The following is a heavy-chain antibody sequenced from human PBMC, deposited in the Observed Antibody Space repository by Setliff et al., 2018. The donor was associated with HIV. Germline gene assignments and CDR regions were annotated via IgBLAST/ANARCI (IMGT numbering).Heavy chain of an antibody. V-gene: IGHV4-39*02. J-gene: IGHJ6*03. D-gene: IGHD2-8*02. CDR3: AGDVGVSYYYYYYMDV. Sequence: KASETLSLTCTVSGGSISSSSYYWGWIRQPPGKGLEWIGSIYYSGSTYYNTSLKSRVTISVDTSKNQFSLKLSSVTAADTAVYYCAGDVGVSYYYYYYMDVWGKGTTVTVSS. CDR2: IYYSGST. CDR1: GGSISSSSYY.